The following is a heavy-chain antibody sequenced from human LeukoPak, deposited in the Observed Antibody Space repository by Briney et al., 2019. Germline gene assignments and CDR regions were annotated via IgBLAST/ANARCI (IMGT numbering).Heavy chain of an antibody. D-gene: IGHD6-13*01. CDR2: INHSGST. CDR1: GGSFSGYY. V-gene: IGHV4-34*01. J-gene: IGHJ4*02. Sequence: SETLSLTCAVYGGSFSGYYWSWIRQPPGKGLEWIGEINHSGSTNYNPSLKSRVTISVDTSKNQFSLKLSSVTAADTAVYYCARGFNASSIAAAGTGGDYWGQGTLVTVSS. CDR3: ARGFNASSIAAAGTGGDY.